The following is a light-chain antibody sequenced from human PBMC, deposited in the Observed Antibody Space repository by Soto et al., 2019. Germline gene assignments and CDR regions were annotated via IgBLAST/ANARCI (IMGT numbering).Light chain of an antibody. Sequence: DIQMTQSPSTLSASVGDRVTITCRASQTIDNWLACYQQIPGKAPNLLIYKVSSLDSGVPSRFIGIGSGTECTLTITSLQPVDVATYYCKQYKAYPYTFAQGTKLQIK. CDR3: KQYKAYPYT. CDR1: QTIDNW. J-gene: IGKJ2*01. CDR2: KVS. V-gene: IGKV1-5*03.